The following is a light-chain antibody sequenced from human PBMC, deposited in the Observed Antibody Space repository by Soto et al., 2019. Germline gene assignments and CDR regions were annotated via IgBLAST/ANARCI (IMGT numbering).Light chain of an antibody. CDR2: QDS. J-gene: IGLJ1*01. Sequence: SYELTQPLSVSVSPGQTASITCSGDKLGDKYVCWYHQKPGQSPVLVIYQDSKRPSGIPERFSGSNSGNTATLTISGTQPMDEADYYCQAWDRSTGVFGTGTKLTVL. V-gene: IGLV3-1*01. CDR1: KLGDKY. CDR3: QAWDRSTGV.